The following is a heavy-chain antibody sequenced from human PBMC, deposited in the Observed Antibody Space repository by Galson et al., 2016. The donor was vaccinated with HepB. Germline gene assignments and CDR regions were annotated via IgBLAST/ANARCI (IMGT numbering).Heavy chain of an antibody. V-gene: IGHV1-69*13. D-gene: IGHD1-26*01. CDR3: ARERGGGGTYYGGS. CDR1: GGTFSSYG. Sequence: SVKVSCKASGGTFSSYGINWVRQAPGQGLEWMGGIIPIFQKGNYAQKFQGRVTITADESTSTAYMELSSLRFEDTAVYYGARERGGGGTYYGGSWGQGTLVTVSS. J-gene: IGHJ5*02. CDR2: IIPIFQKG.